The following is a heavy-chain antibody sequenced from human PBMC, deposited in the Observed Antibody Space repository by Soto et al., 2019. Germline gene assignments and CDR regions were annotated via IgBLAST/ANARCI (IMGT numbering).Heavy chain of an antibody. CDR1: GFRFGSYA. J-gene: IGHJ4*02. V-gene: IGHV3-23*01. Sequence: SLRLSCAASGFRFGSYALSWVRQAPGKGLEWVSTISGSDGKTFYADSVKCRFSISRDTSQSTLYLQMNSLRADDTAMYYCARWSYLDYWGQGTRVTVSS. D-gene: IGHD3-3*01. CDR3: ARWSYLDY. CDR2: ISGSDGKT.